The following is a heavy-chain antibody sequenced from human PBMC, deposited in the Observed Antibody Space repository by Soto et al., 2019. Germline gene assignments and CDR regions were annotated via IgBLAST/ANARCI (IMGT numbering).Heavy chain of an antibody. CDR2: ISAYNGNT. V-gene: IGHV1-18*01. J-gene: IGHJ5*02. D-gene: IGHD5-18*01. CDR3: ARDTEDSYGSRNNWFDP. CDR1: GYTFTSYG. Sequence: ASVKVSCKASGYTFTSYGISWVRQAPGQGLEWMGWISAYNGNTNYAQKLQGRVTMTTDTSTSTAYMELRSLRSDDTAVYYCARDTEDSYGSRNNWFDPWGQGTLVTVSS.